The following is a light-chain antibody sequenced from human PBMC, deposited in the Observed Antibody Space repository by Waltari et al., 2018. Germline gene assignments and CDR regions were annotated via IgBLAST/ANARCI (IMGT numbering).Light chain of an antibody. J-gene: IGKJ3*01. Sequence: RGMLGISRWLDWFQQNPGKAPKRLSHKPSRLQSGVPSRFSVCGSGTEFTLNSTSLLPDDFATYYCQHYKSFSALFTFGPGTQVDIK. CDR2: KPS. V-gene: IGKV1-5*03. CDR3: QHYKSFSALFT. CDR1: LGISRW.